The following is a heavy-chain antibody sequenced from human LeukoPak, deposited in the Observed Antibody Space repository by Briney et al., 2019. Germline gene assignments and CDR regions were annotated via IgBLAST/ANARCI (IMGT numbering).Heavy chain of an antibody. V-gene: IGHV3-30*18. Sequence: PGGSLKLSCAASGFTFSSYGMHWVRQAPGKGLEWVAVISYDGSNKYYADSVKGRFTISRDNSKNTLCLQMNSLRAEDTAVYYCAKADWFDPWGQGTLVTVSS. CDR2: ISYDGSNK. CDR3: AKADWFDP. CDR1: GFTFSSYG. J-gene: IGHJ5*02.